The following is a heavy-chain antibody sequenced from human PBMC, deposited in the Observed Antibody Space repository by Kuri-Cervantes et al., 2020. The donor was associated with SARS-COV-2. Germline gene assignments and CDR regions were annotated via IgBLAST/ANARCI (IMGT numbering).Heavy chain of an antibody. CDR1: GFTFRSYA. V-gene: IGHV3-23*01. CDR2: TSGSGETI. D-gene: IGHD2-8*01. CDR3: ALEIMSFFGMDV. Sequence: GESLKISCAAFGFTFRSYAMTWVRQAPGKGLEWVSVTSGSGETIHYADSVQGRFTISRDNSKKMLYLQMKSLRAEDTATYYCALEIMSFFGMDVWGQGTTVTVSS. J-gene: IGHJ6*02.